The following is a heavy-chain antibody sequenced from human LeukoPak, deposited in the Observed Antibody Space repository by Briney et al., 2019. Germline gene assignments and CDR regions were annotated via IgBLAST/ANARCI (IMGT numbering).Heavy chain of an antibody. V-gene: IGHV3-7*01. CDR3: ARPLLDLGHLFDF. CDR2: IQHDGSEK. D-gene: IGHD1-1*01. J-gene: IGHJ4*02. CDR1: GFTFSSYW. Sequence: GGSLRLSCAASGFTFSSYWLSWVRQPPGQGLKGLANIQHDGSEKNYVDSVKGRFTISRDNAKNSLYLHMNSLRAEHPAVSYFARPLLDLGHLFDFWGQGNLVTVSS.